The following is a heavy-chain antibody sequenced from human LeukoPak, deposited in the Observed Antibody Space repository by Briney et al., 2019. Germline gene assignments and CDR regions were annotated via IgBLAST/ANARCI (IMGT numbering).Heavy chain of an antibody. J-gene: IGHJ4*02. V-gene: IGHV5-51*01. CDR1: GYTFTSYC. CDR2: IYPGDADT. D-gene: IGHD3-9*01. CDR3: ARHRSTGTVFDY. Sequence: GESLKISCKGSGYTFTSYCIGWVRQMPGKGLEWRGMIYPGDADTRYSPSFQGQVTISADKSISTAYLQWRSLRASDTAMYYCARHRSTGTVFDYWGQGTLVTVSS.